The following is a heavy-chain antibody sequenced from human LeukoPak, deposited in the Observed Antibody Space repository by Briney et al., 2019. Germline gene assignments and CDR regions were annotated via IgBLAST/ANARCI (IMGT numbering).Heavy chain of an antibody. Sequence: GRSLRLSCAASGFTFVSYGLHWVRRAPGKGLEWVAVISYDGSDIYYGDSVKGRFTISRDNAKNSLYLQMNSLRAEDTAVYYCARVSPQIAVAGHVDYWGQGTLVTVSS. CDR3: ARVSPQIAVAGHVDY. D-gene: IGHD6-19*01. CDR2: ISYDGSDI. CDR1: GFTFVSYG. V-gene: IGHV3-30*03. J-gene: IGHJ4*02.